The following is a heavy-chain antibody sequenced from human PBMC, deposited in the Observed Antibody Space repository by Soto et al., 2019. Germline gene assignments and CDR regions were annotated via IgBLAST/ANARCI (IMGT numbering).Heavy chain of an antibody. CDR2: IYYSGST. CDR3: ARNGWYNWNDGWFDP. CDR1: GGSISSYY. J-gene: IGHJ5*02. V-gene: IGHV4-59*08. Sequence: SSETLSLACTVSGGSISSYYWSWIRQPPGKGLEWIGYIYYSGSTNYNPSLKSRVTISVDTSKNQFSLKLSSVTAADTAVYYCARNGWYNWNDGWFDPWGQGTLVTVSS. D-gene: IGHD1-1*01.